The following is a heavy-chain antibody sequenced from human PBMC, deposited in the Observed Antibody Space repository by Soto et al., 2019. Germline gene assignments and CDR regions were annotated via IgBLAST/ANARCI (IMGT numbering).Heavy chain of an antibody. CDR1: GFTFSDYY. D-gene: IGHD6-13*01. J-gene: IGHJ4*02. V-gene: IGHV3-11*06. CDR2: ISSSSSYT. Sequence: QVQLVASGGGLVKPGGSLRLSCAASGFTFSDYYMSWIRQAPGKGLEWVSYISSSSSYTNYADSVKGRFTISRDNAKNSLYLQMNSLRAEDTAVYYCARVAAAAYYFDYWGQGTLVTVSS. CDR3: ARVAAAAYYFDY.